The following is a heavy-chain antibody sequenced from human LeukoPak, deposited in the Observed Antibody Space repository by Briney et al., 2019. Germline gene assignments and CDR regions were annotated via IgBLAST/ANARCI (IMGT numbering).Heavy chain of an antibody. V-gene: IGHV3-7*01. D-gene: IGHD3-10*01. Sequence: PGGSLRLSCAASGFTFSSYWMSWVRQAPGKGLEWVANIKQDGSEKYYVDSVKGRFTISRDNAKNSLYLQMNSLRAEDTAVYYCARDWHIGPGSYYKPGPFFDYWGQGTLVTVSS. CDR1: GFTFSSYW. CDR3: ARDWHIGPGSYYKPGPFFDY. J-gene: IGHJ4*02. CDR2: IKQDGSEK.